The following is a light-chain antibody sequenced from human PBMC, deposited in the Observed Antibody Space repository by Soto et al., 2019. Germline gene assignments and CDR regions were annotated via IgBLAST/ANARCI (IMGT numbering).Light chain of an antibody. CDR3: SSYAGSSNFYV. J-gene: IGLJ1*01. CDR1: SSDVGGYNY. V-gene: IGLV2-8*01. CDR2: EVS. Sequence: QSVLTQPPSASGSPGQSVTISCTGTSSDVGGYNYVSWYQQYPGKAPKLMIYEVSKRPSGVPDRFSGSKSGYTASLTVSGLQAEDEADYYCSSYAGSSNFYVFGTGTKVTLL.